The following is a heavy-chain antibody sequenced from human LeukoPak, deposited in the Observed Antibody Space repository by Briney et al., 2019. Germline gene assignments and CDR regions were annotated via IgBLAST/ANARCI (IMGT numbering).Heavy chain of an antibody. CDR2: MNPNSGNT. Sequence: ASVKVSCKASGYTFTSYDINWVRQATGQGLEWMGWMNPNSGNTGYAQKFQGRVTITRNTSISTAYMELSSLRSEDTAVYYCARGRGTGRRRGNNWFDPWGQGTLVTVAS. D-gene: IGHD1-1*01. CDR3: ARGRGTGRRRGNNWFDP. CDR1: GYTFTSYD. J-gene: IGHJ5*02. V-gene: IGHV1-8*03.